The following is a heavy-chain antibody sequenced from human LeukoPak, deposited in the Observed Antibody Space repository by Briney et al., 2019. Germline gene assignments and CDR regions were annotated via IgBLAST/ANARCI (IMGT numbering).Heavy chain of an antibody. CDR3: ARSTSSYYNYYMDV. CDR2: MNPNSGNT. J-gene: IGHJ6*03. CDR1: GYTFTSYD. Sequence: ASVTVSCKASGYTFTSYDINWVRQATGQGLEWMGWMNPNSGNTGYAQKFQGRVTMTRNTSISTAYMELSSLRSEDTAVYYCARSTSSYYNYYMDVWGKGTTVTVSS. D-gene: IGHD2-15*01. V-gene: IGHV1-8*01.